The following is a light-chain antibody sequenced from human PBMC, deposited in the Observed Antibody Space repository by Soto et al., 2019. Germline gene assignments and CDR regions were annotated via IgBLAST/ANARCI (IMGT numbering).Light chain of an antibody. J-gene: IGKJ2*01. V-gene: IGKV1-5*03. Sequence: DIQMTQSPSTLSASVGDRVTLTCRASQSISTWLAWYQQKPGKAPKLLIYKASILESGVPSRFIGSGSGTEFSLIISGLQPDDFATYYCQQYNAYPYDFGQGTKLGIK. CDR2: KAS. CDR3: QQYNAYPYD. CDR1: QSISTW.